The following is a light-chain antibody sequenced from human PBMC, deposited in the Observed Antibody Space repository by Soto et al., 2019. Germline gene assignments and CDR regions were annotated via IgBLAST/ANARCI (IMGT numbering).Light chain of an antibody. CDR1: HNINTW. V-gene: IGKV1-5*01. J-gene: IGKJ2*01. CDR3: HQYYGYPYT. Sequence: DIQMTQSPSTLSASIGDRITITCRASHNINTWLAWYQQKPGRAPKVLIYDASSLESWVPSRISGSGSGTEFILTISSLQLDDFATYYCHQYYGYPYTFGQGTKLEIK. CDR2: DAS.